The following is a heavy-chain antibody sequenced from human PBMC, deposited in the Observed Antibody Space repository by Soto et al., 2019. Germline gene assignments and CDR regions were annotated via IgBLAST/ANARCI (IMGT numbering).Heavy chain of an antibody. CDR2: ISAYNGNT. Sequence: GASVKVSCKASGYTFTSYGISWVRQAPGQGLEWMGWISAYNGNTNYAQKLQGRVTMTTDTSTDTAYMELSSLRSEDTAVYYCAICSGGSCYSSWFDPWGQGTLVTVSS. CDR1: GYTFTSYG. V-gene: IGHV1-18*01. D-gene: IGHD2-15*01. CDR3: AICSGGSCYSSWFDP. J-gene: IGHJ5*02.